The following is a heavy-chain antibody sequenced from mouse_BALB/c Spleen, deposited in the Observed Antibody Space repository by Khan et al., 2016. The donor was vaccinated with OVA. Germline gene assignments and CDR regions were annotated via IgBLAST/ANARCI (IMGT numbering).Heavy chain of an antibody. CDR2: IYTYTGEP. CDR3: ARGSSRAIDY. Sequence: LVESGPELKKPGETVKISCKASGYTFTNYGMNWVKQAPGKGLMWMGWIYTYTGEPTYADDFKGRFAFSLESSASTAYLQINNLTNEDTATYFCARGSSRAIDYWGQGTSVTVSS. V-gene: IGHV9-3-1*01. D-gene: IGHD1-1*01. J-gene: IGHJ4*01. CDR1: GYTFTNYG.